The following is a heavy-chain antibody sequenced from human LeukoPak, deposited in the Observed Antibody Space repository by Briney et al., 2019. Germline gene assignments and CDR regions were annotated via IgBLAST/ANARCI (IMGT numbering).Heavy chain of an antibody. D-gene: IGHD7-27*01. Sequence: PSETLSLTCAVSGGGINSGVYSWSWIRQPPGKGLEWLGYIFHSGSTYFHPSFRSRVTIAGDSSKNQFSLKLTSVTAADTAVYYCARELGSYYYYYMDVWGKGTTVTVSS. J-gene: IGHJ6*03. CDR2: IFHSGST. V-gene: IGHV4-30-2*01. CDR1: GGGINSGVYS. CDR3: ARELGSYYYYYMDV.